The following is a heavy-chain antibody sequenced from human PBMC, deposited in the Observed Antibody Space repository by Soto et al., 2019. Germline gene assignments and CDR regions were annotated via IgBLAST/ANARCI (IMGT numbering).Heavy chain of an antibody. D-gene: IGHD3-3*01. CDR3: AREYYDFWSGYLSAYYGMDV. CDR2: ISYDGSNK. V-gene: IGHV3-30-3*01. CDR1: GFTFSSYA. Sequence: QVQLVESGGGVVQPGRSLRLSCAASGFTFSSYAMHCVRQAPGKGLEWVAVISYDGSNKYYADSVKGRFTISRDNSKNTLYLQMNSLRAEDTAVYYCAREYYDFWSGYLSAYYGMDVWGQGTTVTVSS. J-gene: IGHJ6*02.